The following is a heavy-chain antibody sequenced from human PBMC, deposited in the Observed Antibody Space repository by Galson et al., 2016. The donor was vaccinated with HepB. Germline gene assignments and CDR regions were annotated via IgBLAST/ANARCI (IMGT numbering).Heavy chain of an antibody. Sequence: SLRLSCAASGFTFSSYWMGWVRQAPGKGLEWVANINQDGSEKYYVGSVMGRFTIPSDNAKNSLYLQMNSLRDEDTSVYYCSRDKGGLRWVGWFDPWGQGTLVTVSS. CDR2: INQDGSEK. CDR3: SRDKGGLRWVGWFDP. CDR1: GFTFSSYW. V-gene: IGHV3-7*01. D-gene: IGHD4-23*01. J-gene: IGHJ5*02.